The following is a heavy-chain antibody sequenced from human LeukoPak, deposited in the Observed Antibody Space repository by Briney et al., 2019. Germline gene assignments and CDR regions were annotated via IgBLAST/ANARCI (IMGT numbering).Heavy chain of an antibody. CDR1: GYSFTSFW. D-gene: IGHD3-22*01. J-gene: IGHJ4*02. V-gene: IGHV5-51*01. Sequence: GESLKISCKGSGYSFTSFWIGWVRQMPGKGLEWMGIIYPGDSDTRYSPSFQGQVTISADKSISTAYLQWSGLKASDTAMYYCARHYSSGYYYLDYWGQGTLVTVSS. CDR3: ARHYSSGYYYLDY. CDR2: IYPGDSDT.